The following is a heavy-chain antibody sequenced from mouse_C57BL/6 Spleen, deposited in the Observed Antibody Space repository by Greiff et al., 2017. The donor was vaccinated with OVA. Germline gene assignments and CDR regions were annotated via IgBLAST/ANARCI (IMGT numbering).Heavy chain of an antibody. CDR2: IWSDGGT. CDR1: GFSFTSYG. D-gene: IGHD2-3*01. Sequence: VQLLESGPGLVAPSPSLSITCTASGFSFTSYGVHWVRQPPGKGLEWLVVIWSDGGTTYNSALKTMLRISKDNSKSEVFLKMNSLQTDDTAMYYCARHDGYYGRIAMDYWGQGTSVTVSS. CDR3: ARHDGYYGRIAMDY. J-gene: IGHJ4*01. V-gene: IGHV2-6-1*01.